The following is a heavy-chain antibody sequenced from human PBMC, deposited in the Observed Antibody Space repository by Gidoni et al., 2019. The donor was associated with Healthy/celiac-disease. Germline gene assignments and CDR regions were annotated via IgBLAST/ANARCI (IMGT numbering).Heavy chain of an antibody. CDR2: FIPLFGTA. D-gene: IGHD5-18*01. CDR3: ARGELWLEGPPDY. Sequence: QVQLVQSGAEVKKPGYSVKVYCKASVSTFSSYAISWLRQAPGQGIEWRGGFIPLFGTANYAQKFQGRVTITADESTSTAYMVLSSLRSEDTAVYYCARGELWLEGPPDYWGQGTLVTVSS. CDR1: VSTFSSYA. J-gene: IGHJ4*02. V-gene: IGHV1-69*01.